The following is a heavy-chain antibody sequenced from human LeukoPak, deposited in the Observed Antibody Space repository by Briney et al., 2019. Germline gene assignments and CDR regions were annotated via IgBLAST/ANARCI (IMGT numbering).Heavy chain of an antibody. CDR2: IYSGGST. Sequence: GGSLRLSCAASGFTFSSYAMNWVRQAPGKGLEWVSVIYSGGSTYYADSVKGRFTISRDNSKSTLYIQMNSLRAEDTAVYYCTGSRTYYYDSSGFNPTNWFDPWGQGTLVTVSS. V-gene: IGHV3-53*01. CDR3: TGSRTYYYDSSGFNPTNWFDP. CDR1: GFTFSSYA. J-gene: IGHJ5*02. D-gene: IGHD3-22*01.